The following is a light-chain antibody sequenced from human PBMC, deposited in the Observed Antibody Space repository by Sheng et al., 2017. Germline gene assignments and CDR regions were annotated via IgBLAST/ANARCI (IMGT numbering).Light chain of an antibody. CDR2: AAS. Sequence: IQLTQSPSSLSASVGERVTITCRASPGIRNSVGWYQQKPGKAPKLLIFAASSLHSGVPSRFSGSVSGTDFTLTISSLQPEDIATYFCQQYYTTPYTFGQGTKLEIK. V-gene: IGKV1-NL1*01. J-gene: IGKJ2*01. CDR3: QQYYTTPYT. CDR1: PGIRNS.